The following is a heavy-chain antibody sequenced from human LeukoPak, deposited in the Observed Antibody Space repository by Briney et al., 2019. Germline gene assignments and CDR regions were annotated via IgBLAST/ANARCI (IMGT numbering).Heavy chain of an antibody. Sequence: SETLSLTCAVSPLSVTNYYWSWIRQPPGKGLEWIGYIYYTGNTNYNPSLKSRVTLSLDTSKNQFSLRLNSVTATATAVYYCARHASYFYSSPYADWGQGTLVTVSS. CDR2: IYYTGNT. CDR3: ARHASYFYSSPYAD. J-gene: IGHJ4*02. D-gene: IGHD3-22*01. V-gene: IGHV4-59*08. CDR1: PLSVTNYY.